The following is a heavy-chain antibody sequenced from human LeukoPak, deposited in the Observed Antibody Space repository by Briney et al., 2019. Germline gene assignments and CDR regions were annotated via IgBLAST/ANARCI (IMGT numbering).Heavy chain of an antibody. CDR2: ISSSSSTI. Sequence: PGGSLRLSCAASGFTFSSYSMNWVRQAPGKGLEWVSYISSSSSTIYYADSVKGRFTISRDNAKNSPYLQMNSLRAEDTAVYYCARDPLYYDSSGYSYWGQGTLVTVSS. D-gene: IGHD3-22*01. CDR1: GFTFSSYS. V-gene: IGHV3-48*04. J-gene: IGHJ4*02. CDR3: ARDPLYYDSSGYSY.